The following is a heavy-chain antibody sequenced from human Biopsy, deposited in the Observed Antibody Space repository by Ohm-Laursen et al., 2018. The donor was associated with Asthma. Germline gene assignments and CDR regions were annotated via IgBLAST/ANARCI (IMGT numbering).Heavy chain of an antibody. CDR3: VSPPGY. V-gene: IGHV4-39*01. CDR2: IYYSGST. CDR1: GGSISSSSYY. J-gene: IGHJ4*02. Sequence: TLSLTCTVSGGSISSSSYYWGWIRRPPGKGLEFIGTIYYSGSTCYNPSLKSRVTLSVDASKNQFSLKLTSVTAADTAVYYCVSPPGYWGQGTRVTVSS.